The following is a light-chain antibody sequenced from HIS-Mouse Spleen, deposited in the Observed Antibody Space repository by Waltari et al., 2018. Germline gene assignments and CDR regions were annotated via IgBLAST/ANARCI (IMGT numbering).Light chain of an antibody. CDR1: SSDVGSYNL. Sequence: QSALTQPASVSGSPGQSITISCTGTSSDVGSYNLVSWYQQHPGKAPKLSFYEGSKRPSGVSNRFPGPKSGNTASLTISGLQAEDEADYYCCSYAGSSTLVFGGGTKLTVL. J-gene: IGLJ3*02. V-gene: IGLV2-23*01. CDR2: EGS. CDR3: CSYAGSSTLV.